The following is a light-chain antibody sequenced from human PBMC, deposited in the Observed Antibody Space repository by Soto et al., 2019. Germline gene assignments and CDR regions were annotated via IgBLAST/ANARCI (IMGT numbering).Light chain of an antibody. Sequence: QSVLTQPPSVSGAPGQRVTISCTGSSSSIGAGYDVHWYHQLPGAAPKLLVSGNNNRPSGVPDRFSASKSGTSASLAITALQTEDDAQYYCQSYDSRLTAYVFGTGTKLTLL. J-gene: IGLJ1*01. CDR3: QSYDSRLTAYV. CDR1: SSSIGAGYD. V-gene: IGLV1-40*01. CDR2: GNN.